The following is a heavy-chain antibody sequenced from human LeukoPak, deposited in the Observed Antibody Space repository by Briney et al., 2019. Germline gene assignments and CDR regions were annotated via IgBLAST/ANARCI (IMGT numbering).Heavy chain of an antibody. D-gene: IGHD5-24*01. CDR3: ARGLQENLAWLTAFSAFDV. CDR1: GYTFISYG. J-gene: IGHJ3*01. Sequence: ASVKVSCKASGYTFISYGISWVRQAPGQGLEWMGWISAYNGDTNYAQKLQGRVTMTTDTSTSTAYVELRSLRSDDTAVYYCARGLQENLAWLTAFSAFDVWDPGTMVTVSS. V-gene: IGHV1-18*01. CDR2: ISAYNGDT.